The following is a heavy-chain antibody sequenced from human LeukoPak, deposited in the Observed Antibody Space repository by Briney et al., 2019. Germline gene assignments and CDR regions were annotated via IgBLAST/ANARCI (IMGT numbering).Heavy chain of an antibody. V-gene: IGHV5-51*01. Sequence: GESLKISCKGSGYIFSNYWIGWVRQMPGKGLEWMGIIYPPDSDTRYSPSFQGQVTISADKSINTANLQWSSLKASDTAMYYCASLSYYNSWSGFDYWGQGTLVTVSS. CDR3: ASLSYYNSWSGFDY. CDR2: IYPPDSDT. D-gene: IGHD3-3*01. J-gene: IGHJ4*02. CDR1: GYIFSNYW.